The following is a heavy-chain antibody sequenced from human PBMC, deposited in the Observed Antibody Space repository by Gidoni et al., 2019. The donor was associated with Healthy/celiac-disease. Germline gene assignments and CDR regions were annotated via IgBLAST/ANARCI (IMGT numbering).Heavy chain of an antibody. V-gene: IGHV1-18*04. Sequence: QVQLVQSGAEVKKPGASVKVSCKASGYTFTSSGFSWVRQAPGQGLELMGWISAYNGNTNYAQKLQGRVTMTTDISTSTADMELRSLRSDDTAVYYCAAFKYQLPRTLDYWGQGTLVTVSS. CDR3: AAFKYQLPRTLDY. D-gene: IGHD2-2*01. CDR2: ISAYNGNT. CDR1: GYTFTSSG. J-gene: IGHJ4*02.